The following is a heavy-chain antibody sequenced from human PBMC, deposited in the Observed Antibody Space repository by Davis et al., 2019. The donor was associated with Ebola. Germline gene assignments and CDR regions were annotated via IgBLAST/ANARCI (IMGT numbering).Heavy chain of an antibody. J-gene: IGHJ4*02. V-gene: IGHV3-23*01. Sequence: GESLKISCAASGFTFSNFAMSWVRQGPEKGLEWVSTVSSSGASTYYADAVRGRFTIPRDNSKNTLYLQMNSLGIEDTAVYFCARVSDPRTIDYWGQGTLVTVSS. CDR2: VSSSGAST. D-gene: IGHD5/OR15-5a*01. CDR1: GFTFSNFA. CDR3: ARVSDPRTIDY.